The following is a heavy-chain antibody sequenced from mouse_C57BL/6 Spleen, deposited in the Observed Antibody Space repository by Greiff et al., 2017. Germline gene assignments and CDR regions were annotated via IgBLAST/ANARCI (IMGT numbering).Heavy chain of an antibody. V-gene: IGHV1-55*01. CDR1: GYTFTSYW. Sequence: VQLQQPGAELVKPGASVKMSCKASGYTFTSYWITWVKQRPGQGLEWIGDIYPGSGSTNYNEKFKSKATLTVDTSSSTAYMQLSSLTSEDSAVYYCASGGVGTVYYFDYWGQGTTLTVSS. J-gene: IGHJ2*01. CDR2: IYPGSGST. D-gene: IGHD2-14*01. CDR3: ASGGVGTVYYFDY.